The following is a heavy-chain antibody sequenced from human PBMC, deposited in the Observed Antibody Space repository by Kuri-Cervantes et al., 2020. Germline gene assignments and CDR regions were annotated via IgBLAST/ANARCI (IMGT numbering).Heavy chain of an antibody. CDR2: LDWDDDK. CDR3: ARIPKARYWYFDL. V-gene: IGHV2-70*01. J-gene: IGHJ2*01. CDR1: GFSLSTSGMC. Sequence: SGPTLAKPTQTLTLTCTFSGFSLSTSGMCVSWIRQPPGKALEWRALLDWDDDKYYSTSLKTRLNISKDTSKNQVVLTMTNMDPVDTATYYCARIPKARYWYFDLWGRGTLVTVSS.